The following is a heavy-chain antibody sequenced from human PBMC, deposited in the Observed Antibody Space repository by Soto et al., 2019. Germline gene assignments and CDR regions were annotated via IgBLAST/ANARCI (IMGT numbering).Heavy chain of an antibody. CDR2: IIPIFGTA. Sequence: QVQLVQSGAEVKKPGSSVKVSCKASGGTFSSYAISWVRQAPGQGLEWMGGIIPIFGTANYAQKFQGRVTITADESTSTAYRELSSLRCEDTAVYYCARTPYSGYDWGDYYYYGMDVWGQGTTVTVSS. CDR1: GGTFSSYA. J-gene: IGHJ6*02. V-gene: IGHV1-69*01. D-gene: IGHD5-12*01. CDR3: ARTPYSGYDWGDYYYYGMDV.